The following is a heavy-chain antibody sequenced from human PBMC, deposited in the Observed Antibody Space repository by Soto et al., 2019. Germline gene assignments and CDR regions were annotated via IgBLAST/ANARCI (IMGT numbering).Heavy chain of an antibody. J-gene: IGHJ6*03. D-gene: IGHD3-3*01. Sequence: PSETLSLTWTVSGGSISSSSYYWGWIRQPPGKGLEWIGSIYYSGSTYYNPSLKSRVTISVDMSKNQFSLKLSSVTAADTAVYYCARHPTSPYYDFWSGYGYMDVWGKGTTVTVS. CDR1: GGSISSSSYY. CDR3: ARHPTSPYYDFWSGYGYMDV. CDR2: IYYSGST. V-gene: IGHV4-39*01.